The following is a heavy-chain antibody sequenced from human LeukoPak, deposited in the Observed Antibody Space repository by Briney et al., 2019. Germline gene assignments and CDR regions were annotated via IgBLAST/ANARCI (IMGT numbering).Heavy chain of an antibody. CDR2: IIPIFGTP. Sequence: SVKVSGKASGDTFSNSAFSWVRQAPGQGLEWMGGIIPIFGTPNYAQKFQGRVTISADESASTVYMELSSLRSEDTAVFYCARDEIAVAGFGTFDYWGQGTLVTVSS. CDR1: GDTFSNSA. CDR3: ARDEIAVAGFGTFDY. D-gene: IGHD6-19*01. V-gene: IGHV1-69*01. J-gene: IGHJ4*02.